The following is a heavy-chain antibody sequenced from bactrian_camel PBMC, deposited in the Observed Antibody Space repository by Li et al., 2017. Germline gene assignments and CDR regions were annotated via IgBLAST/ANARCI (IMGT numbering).Heavy chain of an antibody. J-gene: IGHJ4*01. Sequence: HVQLVESGGGSVEAGGSLRLSCAASQDIVCGAWFRQAPGKEREGVAAFTTRATRGGKIYYPDSVKGRFTLSQDNANNTLYLQMNKLQPEDTGMYTCAAGTRFCSPFHNGWVNYWGQGTQVTVS. CDR2: FTTRATRGGKI. V-gene: IGHV3S54*01. CDR3: AAGTRFCSPFHNGWVNY. CDR1: QDIVC. D-gene: IGHD7*01.